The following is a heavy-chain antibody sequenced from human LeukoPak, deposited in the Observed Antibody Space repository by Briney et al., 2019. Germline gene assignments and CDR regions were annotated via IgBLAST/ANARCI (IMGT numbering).Heavy chain of an antibody. CDR1: GGSISNYY. CDR2: IYTSGST. Sequence: PSETLSLTCTVSGGSISNYYWSWIRQPAGKGLEWIGRIYTSGSTNYNPSLKSRATMSVDTSKNQFSLKLSSVTAADTAVYYCAREKSEMATIAYYFDYWGQGTLVTVSS. CDR3: AREKSEMATIAYYFDY. J-gene: IGHJ4*02. D-gene: IGHD5-24*01. V-gene: IGHV4-4*07.